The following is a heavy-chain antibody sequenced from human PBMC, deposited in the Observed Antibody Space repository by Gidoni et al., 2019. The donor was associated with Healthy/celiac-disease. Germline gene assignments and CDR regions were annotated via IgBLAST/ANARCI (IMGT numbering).Heavy chain of an antibody. J-gene: IGHJ3*02. CDR3: ARGVLTGTTCDAFDI. D-gene: IGHD1-7*01. Sequence: EVQLVESGGGLVQPGGSLRLSCAASGFTFSSYWMSWVRQAPGKGLEWVANIKQDGSEKYYVDSVKGRFTISRDNAKNSLYLQMNSLRAEDTAVYYCARGVLTGTTCDAFDIWGQGTMVTVSS. V-gene: IGHV3-7*04. CDR1: GFTFSSYW. CDR2: IKQDGSEK.